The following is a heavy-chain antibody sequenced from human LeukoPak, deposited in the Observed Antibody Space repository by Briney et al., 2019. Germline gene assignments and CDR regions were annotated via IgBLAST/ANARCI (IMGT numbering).Heavy chain of an antibody. CDR2: IYYSGTT. D-gene: IGHD1-7*01. V-gene: IGHV4-39*07. J-gene: IGHJ4*02. CDR1: GGSISSSSYN. Sequence: PSETLSLTCTVSGGSISSSSYNWGWIRQPPGKGLEWIGSIYYSGTTYYNPSLKSRVTISLDTSKNQFSLRLTSVTAADTAVYYCASTEWNYARWGQGTLVTVSS. CDR3: ASTEWNYAR.